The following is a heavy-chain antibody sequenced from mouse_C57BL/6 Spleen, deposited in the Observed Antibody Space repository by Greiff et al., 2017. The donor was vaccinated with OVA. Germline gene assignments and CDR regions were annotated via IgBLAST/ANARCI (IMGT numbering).Heavy chain of an antibody. CDR1: GFTFSNYW. D-gene: IGHD1-1*01. Sequence: EVQLVESGGGLVQPGGSMKLSCVASGFTFSNYWMNWVRQSPEKGLEWVAQIRLKSDNYATHYAESVKGRFTISRDDSKSSVYLQMNNLRAEDTGIYYCTYYYGSRRYFDVWGTGTTVTVSS. V-gene: IGHV6-3*01. CDR3: TYYYGSRRYFDV. J-gene: IGHJ1*03. CDR2: IRLKSDNYAT.